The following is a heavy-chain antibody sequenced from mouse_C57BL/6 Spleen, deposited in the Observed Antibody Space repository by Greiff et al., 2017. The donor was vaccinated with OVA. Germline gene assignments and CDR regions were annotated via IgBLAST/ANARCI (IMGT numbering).Heavy chain of an antibody. J-gene: IGHJ3*01. CDR1: GYAFSSYW. CDR2: IYPGDGDT. Sequence: VQLQQSGAELVKPGASVKISCKASGYAFSSYWMNWVKQRPGKGLEWIGQIYPGDGDTNYNGKFKGKATLTADKSSSTAYMQLSSLTSEDSAVYFCASLPHYYGSSGFAYWGQGTLVTVSA. CDR3: ASLPHYYGSSGFAY. V-gene: IGHV1-80*01. D-gene: IGHD1-1*01.